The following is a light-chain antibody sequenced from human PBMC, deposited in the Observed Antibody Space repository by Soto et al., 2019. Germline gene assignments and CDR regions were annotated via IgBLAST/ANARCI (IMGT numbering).Light chain of an antibody. J-gene: IGKJ5*01. V-gene: IGKV3-15*01. CDR3: QQYNGWPIT. CDR2: GES. CDR1: QSVSSSY. Sequence: EIVMTQSPGTLSLSPGERATLSCRASQSVSSSYLAWYQQKPGQAPRLLIYGESTRATGFPARFSGSGSGTGLTLTISRLQSEDFAVYYCQQYNGWPITXGQGTRLEIK.